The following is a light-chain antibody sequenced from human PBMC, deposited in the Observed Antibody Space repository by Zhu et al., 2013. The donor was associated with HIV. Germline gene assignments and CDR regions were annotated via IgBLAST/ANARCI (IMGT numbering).Light chain of an antibody. CDR3: QQYGTSPTWT. CDR1: QSVNYNY. Sequence: EIVLTQSPATLSLSPGETATLSCGASQSVNYNYLAWYQHKPGLAPRLLIYDASSRATGIPDKFSGSGSGTDFTLTISRLEAEDIAVYYCQQYGTSPTWTFGQGTKVEIK. V-gene: IGKV3D-20*01. CDR2: DAS. J-gene: IGKJ1*01.